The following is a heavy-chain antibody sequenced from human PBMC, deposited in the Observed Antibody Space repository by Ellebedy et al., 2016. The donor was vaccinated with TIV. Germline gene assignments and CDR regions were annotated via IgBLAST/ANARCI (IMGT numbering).Heavy chain of an antibody. CDR1: GFTFSSYA. D-gene: IGHD2-15*01. V-gene: IGHV3-23*01. CDR2: ISGSGGST. Sequence: GGSLRLXXAASGFTFSSYAMSWVRQAPGKGLEWVSAISGSGGSTYYADSVKGRFTISRDNSKNTLYLQMNSLIAEDTAVYYCAKPGGGSCYSVCSYCYYGMDIWGQGTTVTVSS. CDR3: AKPGGGSCYSVCSYCYYGMDI. J-gene: IGHJ6*02.